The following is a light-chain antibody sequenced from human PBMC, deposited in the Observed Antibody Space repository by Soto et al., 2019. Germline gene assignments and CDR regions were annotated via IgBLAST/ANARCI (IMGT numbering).Light chain of an antibody. CDR3: QQRYNWPIT. V-gene: IGKV3-11*02. J-gene: IGKJ5*01. CDR2: ADS. CDR1: QSISGY. Sequence: EIVLTQSPGTLSLSPGERAPLSCRASQSISGYLGWYQQKPGQAPRLLIYADSNRATGIPARFSGSGSGRDFTLTISSLEPEDFSVYYCQQRYNWPITFGQGTRLEIK.